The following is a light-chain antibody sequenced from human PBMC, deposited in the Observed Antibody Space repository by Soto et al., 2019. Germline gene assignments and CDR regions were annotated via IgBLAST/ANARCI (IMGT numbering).Light chain of an antibody. Sequence: DIQMTQSPSSLSASVGDRVTITCRATQGISNYLAWYQQKPGKVPKLLIYAASTLQSGVPSRFSGSGSGTDFTLTTSSLQPADVATYYCQRYISAPFTFGPGTNVDIK. V-gene: IGKV1-27*01. CDR1: QGISNY. J-gene: IGKJ3*01. CDR2: AAS. CDR3: QRYISAPFT.